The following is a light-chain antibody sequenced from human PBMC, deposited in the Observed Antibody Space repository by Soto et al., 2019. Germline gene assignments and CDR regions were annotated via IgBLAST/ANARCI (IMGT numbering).Light chain of an antibody. CDR3: QQYYSTQFT. CDR2: WAS. V-gene: IGKV4-1*01. CDR1: QSVLYSSNNKNY. J-gene: IGKJ3*01. Sequence: DIVMTQSPDSLAVSLGERATINCKSSQSVLYSSNNKNYLAWYQQKPGQPPKLLIYWASTRESGVPDRFSGSGSGTDVTLTISSVQAEDVAVYYCQQYYSTQFTFGPGTKVDIK.